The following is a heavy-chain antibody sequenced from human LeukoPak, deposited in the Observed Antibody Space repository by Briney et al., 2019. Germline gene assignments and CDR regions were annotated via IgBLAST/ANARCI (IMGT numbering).Heavy chain of an antibody. V-gene: IGHV4-30-4*08. D-gene: IGHD3-3*01. J-gene: IGHJ4*02. Sequence: SETLSLTCTVSGGSISSGDYYWRWIRQPPGKGLEWIGYIYYSGSTYYNPPLKSRVTISVDTSKNQFSLKLSSVTAADTAVYYCAREHLTIFGVVDYWGQGTLVTVSS. CDR3: AREHLTIFGVVDY. CDR2: IYYSGST. CDR1: GGSISSGDYY.